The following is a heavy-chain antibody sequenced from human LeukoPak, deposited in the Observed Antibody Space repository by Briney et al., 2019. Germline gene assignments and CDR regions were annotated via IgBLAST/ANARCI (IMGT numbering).Heavy chain of an antibody. D-gene: IGHD6-6*01. V-gene: IGHV4-30-2*01. CDR2: IYHSGST. J-gene: IGHJ4*02. CDR3: ARETAELGRSFDY. Sequence: SETLSLTCAVYGGFLSSGGYSWRWVRRPPGEGLEWIGYIYHSGSTYYNPSLKSRVTISVDRSKNQFSLKLSSVTAADTAVYYCARETAELGRSFDYWGQGAQVTVSS. CDR1: GGFLSSGGYS.